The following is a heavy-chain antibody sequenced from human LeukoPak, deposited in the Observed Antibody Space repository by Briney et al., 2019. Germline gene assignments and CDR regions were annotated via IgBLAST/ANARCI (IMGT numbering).Heavy chain of an antibody. CDR1: GFTLKNYW. CDR3: AKSGYNRFDY. J-gene: IGHJ4*02. D-gene: IGHD5-24*01. V-gene: IGHV3-23*01. CDR2: FSGSGGDT. Sequence: QPGGSLRLSCGASGFTLKNYWMSWVRQAPGKGLEWVSAFSGSGGDTYYADSVKGRFTISRDNSKNTLYLQMNSLRAEDTAVYYCAKSGYNRFDYWGQGTLVTVSS.